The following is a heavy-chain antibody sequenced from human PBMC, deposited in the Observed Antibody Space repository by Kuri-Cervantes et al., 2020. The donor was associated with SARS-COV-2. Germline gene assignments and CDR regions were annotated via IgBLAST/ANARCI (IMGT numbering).Heavy chain of an antibody. D-gene: IGHD3-3*01. CDR2: IFHSGSA. V-gene: IGHV4-30-2*05. J-gene: IGHJ6*03. CDR1: GGSISSGDYY. CDR3: ARAIPSRDFWSGYSQNYYYYMGV. Sequence: SETLSLTCTVSGGSISSGDYYWNWFRQPPGKGLEWIGYIFHSGSAYYNPSLKSRVTISVDTSKNQFSLKLSSVTAADTAVYYCARAIPSRDFWSGYSQNYYYYMGVWGKGTTVTVSS.